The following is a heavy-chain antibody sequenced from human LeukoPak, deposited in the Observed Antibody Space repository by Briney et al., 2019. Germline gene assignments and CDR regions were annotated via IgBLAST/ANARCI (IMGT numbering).Heavy chain of an antibody. CDR1: GYTFTGYY. Sequence: ASVKVSCKASGYTFTGYYMHWVRQAPGQGLEWLGWINPNSGGTNYAQKFQDRVTMTRDTSINTAYMELSSLTSDDSAVYYCAKNFFGSGSYVLVFDPWGQGTLVTVSS. CDR3: AKNFFGSGSYVLVFDP. V-gene: IGHV1-2*02. J-gene: IGHJ5*02. D-gene: IGHD3-10*01. CDR2: INPNSGGT.